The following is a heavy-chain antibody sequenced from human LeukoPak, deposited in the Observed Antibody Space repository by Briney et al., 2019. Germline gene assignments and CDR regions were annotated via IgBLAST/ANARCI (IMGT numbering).Heavy chain of an antibody. D-gene: IGHD3-9*01. Sequence: ASVKVSCKASGYTFTGYYMHWVRQAPGQGLEWMGRINPTSGGTNYAQKFQGRVTMTRDTSISTAYMELSRLRSDDTAVYYCARVWYYDILTGYSNPAYFDYWGQGTLVTVSS. V-gene: IGHV1-2*06. CDR2: INPTSGGT. CDR1: GYTFTGYY. CDR3: ARVWYYDILTGYSNPAYFDY. J-gene: IGHJ4*02.